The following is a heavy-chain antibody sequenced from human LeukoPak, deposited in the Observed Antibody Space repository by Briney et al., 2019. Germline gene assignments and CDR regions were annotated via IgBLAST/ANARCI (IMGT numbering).Heavy chain of an antibody. D-gene: IGHD6-13*01. CDR3: ARARESMATAGSYFDY. CDR2: IWHSGHT. Sequence: SQTLSLTCAVSGGSISSGDYSWSWIRQPPGSGLEWIGYIWHSGHTNYNPSLRSRVTISLARSNPQFSLRLSSLTAADTAVYYCARARESMATAGSYFDYWGQGTLVTVSS. J-gene: IGHJ4*02. CDR1: GGSISSGDYS. V-gene: IGHV4-30-2*01.